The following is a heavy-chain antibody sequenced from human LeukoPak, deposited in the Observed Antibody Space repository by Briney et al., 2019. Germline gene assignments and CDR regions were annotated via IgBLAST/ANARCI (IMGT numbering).Heavy chain of an antibody. CDR3: ARTRVLYGSGSYDY. V-gene: IGHV3-20*04. D-gene: IGHD3-10*01. CDR2: LNWNGATT. CDR1: GFRFDDYA. J-gene: IGHJ4*02. Sequence: PGGSLRLSCAASGFRFDDYAMTWVRQAPGKGLEWVTGLNWNGATTGYADSVRGRITISRDNAKNSLYLQMNSLRAEDTALYYCARTRVLYGSGSYDYWGQGTLVTVSS.